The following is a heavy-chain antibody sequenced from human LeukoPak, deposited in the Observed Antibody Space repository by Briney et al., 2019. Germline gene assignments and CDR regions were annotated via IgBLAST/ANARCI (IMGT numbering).Heavy chain of an antibody. CDR1: GFTFSSYG. V-gene: IGHV3-30*02. CDR3: ARDKIAAADY. CDR2: IRYDGSNK. Sequence: GGSLRLSCAASGFTFSSYGMHWVRQAPGKGLEWVAFIRYDGSNKYYADSVKGRFTISRDNSKNTLYLQMNSLRAEDTAVYYCARDKIAAADYWGQGTLVTVSS. J-gene: IGHJ4*02. D-gene: IGHD6-13*01.